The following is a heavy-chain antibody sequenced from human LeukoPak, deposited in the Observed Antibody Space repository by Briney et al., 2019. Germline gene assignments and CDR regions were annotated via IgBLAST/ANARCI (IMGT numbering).Heavy chain of an antibody. D-gene: IGHD4-23*01. CDR2: IYYSGST. Sequence: SETLSLTCTVSGGSISSYYWSWIRQPPGKGLEWIGYIYYSGSTNYNPSLKSRVTISVDTSKNQFSLKLSSVTAADTAVYYCARPLTANSRDYWGQGTLVTVSS. CDR1: GGSISSYY. V-gene: IGHV4-59*01. J-gene: IGHJ4*02. CDR3: ARPLTANSRDY.